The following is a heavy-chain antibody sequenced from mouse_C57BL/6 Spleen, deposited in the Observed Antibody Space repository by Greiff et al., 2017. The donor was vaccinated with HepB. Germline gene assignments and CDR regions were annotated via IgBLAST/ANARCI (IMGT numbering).Heavy chain of an antibody. Sequence: VMLVESGAELVRPGTSVKVSCKASGYAFTNYLIEWVKQRPGQGLEWIGVINPGSGGTNYNEKFKGKATLTADKSSSTAYMQLSSLTSEDSAVYFCARSLITTVVADFDYWGQGTTLTVSS. J-gene: IGHJ2*01. D-gene: IGHD1-1*01. CDR1: GYAFTNYL. CDR3: ARSLITTVVADFDY. V-gene: IGHV1-54*01. CDR2: INPGSGGT.